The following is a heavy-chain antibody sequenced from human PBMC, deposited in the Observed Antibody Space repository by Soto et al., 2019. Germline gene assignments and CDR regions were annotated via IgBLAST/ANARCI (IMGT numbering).Heavy chain of an antibody. V-gene: IGHV1-69*13. CDR1: GGTFSSYA. CDR2: IIPIFGTA. Sequence: GASVKVSCKASGGTFSSYAISWVRQAPGQGLEWMGGIIPIFGTANYAQKFQGRVTITVDESTSTAYMELSSLRSEDTAVYYCARDYYDSSGPNPPDAFDIWGQGTMVTVSS. D-gene: IGHD3-22*01. J-gene: IGHJ3*02. CDR3: ARDYYDSSGPNPPDAFDI.